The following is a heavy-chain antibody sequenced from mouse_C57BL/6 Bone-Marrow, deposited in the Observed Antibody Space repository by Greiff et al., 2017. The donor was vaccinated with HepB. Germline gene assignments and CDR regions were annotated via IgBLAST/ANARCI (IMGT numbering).Heavy chain of an antibody. CDR2: IYPRSGNT. CDR3: ARSGGPWFAY. V-gene: IGHV1-81*01. D-gene: IGHD3-1*01. J-gene: IGHJ3*01. CDR1: GYTFTSYG. Sequence: VQLQESGAELARPGASVKLSCKASGYTFTSYGISWVKQRTGQGLEWIGEIYPRSGNTYYNEKFKGKATLTADKSSSTAYMELRSLTSEDSAVYFCARSGGPWFAYWGQGTLVTVSA.